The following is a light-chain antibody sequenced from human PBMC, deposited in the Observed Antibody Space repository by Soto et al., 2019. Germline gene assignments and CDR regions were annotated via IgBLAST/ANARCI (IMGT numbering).Light chain of an antibody. J-gene: IGKJ5*01. CDR3: QQRTDWPTIT. CDR1: QSVRTS. V-gene: IGKV3-11*01. Sequence: EIVLTQFPATLSLSPGEGATLSCGASQSVRTSLAWYQQKPGQAPRLLIYDASTRATGIPARFSGSGSGTDFTLTISNLESEDSAVYYCQQRTDWPTITFGQGTRLEIQ. CDR2: DAS.